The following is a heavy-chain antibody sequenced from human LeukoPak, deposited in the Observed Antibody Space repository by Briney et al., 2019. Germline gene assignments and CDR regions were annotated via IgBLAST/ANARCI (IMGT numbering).Heavy chain of an antibody. Sequence: PSETLTLTCAVSSGSISNCGYYWSWLPQAKGKGRVWIRYIFHSGNPYFNPSFKSGVTTSLNSSKNKFLLKQINGIAADDTTVYCARGVDLRFLGHWCDPWGQGPRVTVPS. CDR3: ARGVDLRFLGHWCDP. CDR1: SGSISNCGYY. CDR2: IFHSGNP. V-gene: IGHV4-30-2*01. D-gene: IGHD3-3*01. J-gene: IGHJ5*02.